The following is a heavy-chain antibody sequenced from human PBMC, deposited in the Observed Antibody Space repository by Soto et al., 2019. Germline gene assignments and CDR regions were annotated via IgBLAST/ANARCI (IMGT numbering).Heavy chain of an antibody. Sequence: ASVKVSCKASGYTFTNNDVTWVRQATGQGLEWMGWMNPGSGDTGYAQKFQGRVTMTRNTSISTAYMELSSLRSEDTVVYYCARVTDRYGGNTAPAHWGQGTLVTVSS. V-gene: IGHV1-8*01. CDR1: GYTFTNND. J-gene: IGHJ4*02. CDR2: MNPGSGDT. D-gene: IGHD4-17*01. CDR3: ARVTDRYGGNTAPAH.